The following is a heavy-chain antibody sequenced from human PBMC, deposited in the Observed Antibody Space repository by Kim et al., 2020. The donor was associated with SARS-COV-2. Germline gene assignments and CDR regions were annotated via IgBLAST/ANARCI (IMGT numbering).Heavy chain of an antibody. CDR1: GFTFSNAW. J-gene: IGHJ6*02. Sequence: GGSLRLSCAASGFTFSNAWMSWVRQAPGKGLEWVGRIKSKTDGGTTDYASPVKGRFTISRDDSKNTLYLQMNSLKTEDTAVYYCSGGSRLYGMDVWGHGTTVTVSS. CDR3: SGGSRLYGMDV. CDR2: IKSKTDGGTT. D-gene: IGHD2-15*01. V-gene: IGHV3-15*01.